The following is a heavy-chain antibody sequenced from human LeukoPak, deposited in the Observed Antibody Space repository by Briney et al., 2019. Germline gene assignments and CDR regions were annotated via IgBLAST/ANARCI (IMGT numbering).Heavy chain of an antibody. D-gene: IGHD2-21*01. V-gene: IGHV4-31*03. J-gene: IGHJ2*01. CDR3: ARQYYGGNPGSYWHFDF. Sequence: SQTLSLTCSVSGGSISSGGYYWSWIRQHPGKGLEWIGFIHYSGSTYYNPSLKSRLSISVDTSTNEFSLRLTSVTAADTAVYYCARQYYGGNPGSYWHFDFWGRGTLVTVSS. CDR1: GGSISSGGYY. CDR2: IHYSGST.